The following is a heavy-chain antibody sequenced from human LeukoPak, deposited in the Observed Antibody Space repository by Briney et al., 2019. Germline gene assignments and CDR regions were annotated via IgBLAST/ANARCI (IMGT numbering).Heavy chain of an antibody. Sequence: GASVKVSCKASGYTFTGYSMHWVRQAPGQGLEWMGRINPNSGGTNYAQKFQGRATMTRDTSISTAYMELSRLRSDDTAVYYCASRQYSSSTDYWGQGTLVTVSS. V-gene: IGHV1-2*06. J-gene: IGHJ4*02. D-gene: IGHD6-6*01. CDR3: ASRQYSSSTDY. CDR1: GYTFTGYS. CDR2: INPNSGGT.